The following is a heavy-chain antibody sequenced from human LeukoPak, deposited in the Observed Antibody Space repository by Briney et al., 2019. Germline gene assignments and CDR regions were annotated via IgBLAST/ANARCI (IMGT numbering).Heavy chain of an antibody. V-gene: IGHV4-59*01. D-gene: IGHD3-9*01. Sequence: SQTLSLTCTVASGSITSYYWSWIRQPPGNVREWIGYIYYSGTTNYNTSLKSRVTISVDTSKKQFYLQMSSVTAADKAVYYCARGRLNGYYVRAFDIWGQGRMVTVS. CDR1: SGSITSYY. CDR3: ARGRLNGYYVRAFDI. J-gene: IGHJ3*02. CDR2: IYYSGTT.